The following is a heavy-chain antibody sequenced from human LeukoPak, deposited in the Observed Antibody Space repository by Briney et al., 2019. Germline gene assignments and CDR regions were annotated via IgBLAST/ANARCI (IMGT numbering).Heavy chain of an antibody. CDR1: GYTFTSYG. CDR3: ASAGVAGTGHDAFDI. J-gene: IGHJ3*02. CDR2: ISAYNGNT. V-gene: IGHV1-18*01. Sequence: GASVKVSCKASGYTFTSYGISWVRQAPGQGLEWMGWISAYNGNTNYAQKLQGRVTMTTDTSTSTAYMELWSLRSDDTAVYYCASAGVAGTGHDAFDIWGQGTMVTVSS. D-gene: IGHD6-19*01.